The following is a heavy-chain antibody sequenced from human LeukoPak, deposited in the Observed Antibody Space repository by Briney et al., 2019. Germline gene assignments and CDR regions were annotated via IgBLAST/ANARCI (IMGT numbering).Heavy chain of an antibody. V-gene: IGHV3-74*01. CDR1: GFTFSRYW. J-gene: IGHJ4*02. Sequence: GGSLRLSCAASGFTFSRYWMHWVRQAPGKGPVWVSRIKTDGSTTIYADSVKGRFTISRDNTRNTLYLQMNSLRAEDTAVYYCARAGDVLSVGENFFNKWGRGALVSVSS. CDR3: ARAGDVLSVGENFFNK. D-gene: IGHD3-3*01. CDR2: IKTDGSTT.